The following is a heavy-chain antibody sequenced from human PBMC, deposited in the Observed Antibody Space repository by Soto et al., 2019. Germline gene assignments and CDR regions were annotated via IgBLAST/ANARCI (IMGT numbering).Heavy chain of an antibody. CDR1: GFIFSTYS. V-gene: IGHV3-23*01. Sequence: GGSLRLSCEASGFIFSTYSMTWVRQVPGKGLEWVAAVSPSGDSTYYADSLKGRLTISRDNSKNTVFLQMNSLSADDTGLYYCVKETDVSGQGISVTVSS. J-gene: IGHJ6*02. CDR2: VSPSGDST. CDR3: VKETDV.